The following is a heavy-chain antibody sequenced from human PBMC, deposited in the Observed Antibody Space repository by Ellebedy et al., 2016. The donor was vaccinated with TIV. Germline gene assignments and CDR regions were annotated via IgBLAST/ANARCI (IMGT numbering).Heavy chain of an antibody. J-gene: IGHJ2*01. CDR2: SGSAGDS. V-gene: IGHV3-13*01. D-gene: IGHD2-2*02. CDR1: GFTFRTRD. Sequence: PGGSLRLSCATSGFTFRTRDMYWVRQSRGKGLEWVAASGSAGDSYYAESVKGRFPISRDSVKDYLFLQMNNLRAWDTATYYCVRGAIGPHNWCFDVWGRGTLVSVSS. CDR3: VRGAIGPHNWCFDV.